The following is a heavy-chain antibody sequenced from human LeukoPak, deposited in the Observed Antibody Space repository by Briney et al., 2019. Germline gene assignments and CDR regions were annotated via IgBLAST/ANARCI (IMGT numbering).Heavy chain of an antibody. CDR3: ARHRSYFGMDV. CDR1: GGSISSDF. Sequence: PSETLSLTFTVSGGSISSDFWSWRRQPPGKGLEWIGYIYNSGSTSYNPSLKSRVTISVDTSNNQFSLNLSSGTAADTAVYYCARHRSYFGMDVWGHGTTVTVSS. J-gene: IGHJ6*02. V-gene: IGHV4-59*08. D-gene: IGHD3-10*01. CDR2: IYNSGST.